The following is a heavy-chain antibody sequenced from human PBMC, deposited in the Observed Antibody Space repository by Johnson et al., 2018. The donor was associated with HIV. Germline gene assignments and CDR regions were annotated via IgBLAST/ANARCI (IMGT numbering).Heavy chain of an antibody. CDR3: TTGLIRRNGAFDI. D-gene: IGHD1-14*01. V-gene: IGHV3-15*01. CDR1: GFTFSDYY. CDR2: IKSKTDGGTT. Sequence: VQLVESGGGVVQPGRSLRLSCAASGFTFSDYYMSWIRQAPGKGLEWVGRIKSKTDGGTTDYAAPVKGRFTIARDDSKNTLYLQMNSLKTEDTAVYYCTTGLIRRNGAFDIWGQGTMVTVSS. J-gene: IGHJ3*02.